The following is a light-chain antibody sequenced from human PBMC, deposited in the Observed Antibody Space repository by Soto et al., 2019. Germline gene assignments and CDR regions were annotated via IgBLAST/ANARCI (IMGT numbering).Light chain of an antibody. V-gene: IGLV2-23*02. CDR1: SSDVGSYNL. CDR3: CSYAGSSTPWV. CDR2: EVS. Sequence: QSALTQPASVSGSPGQSITISCTGTSSDVGSYNLVSWYQHHPGKAPKLMIYEVSKRPSGVSNRFSGSKSGNTASLTISGLQAEEEADYYCCSYAGSSTPWVFGGGTKLTVL. J-gene: IGLJ3*02.